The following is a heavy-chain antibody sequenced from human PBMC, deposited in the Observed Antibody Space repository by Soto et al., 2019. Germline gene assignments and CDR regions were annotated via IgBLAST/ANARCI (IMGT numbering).Heavy chain of an antibody. CDR3: CIAVGTTVTGPWHFDS. Sequence: QVQLEESGGGVVQPGRSLRLSCAASGFTFNTYSMHWVRQPPGKGLEWLAAIWYDGTQKYYADSVKGRFIISRDNSKKTLYLGLNSLRAEDTAVYYWCIAVGTTVTGPWHFDSWGKGTLVTVSS. V-gene: IGHV3-33*01. D-gene: IGHD4-17*01. CDR1: GFTFNTYS. CDR2: IWYDGTQK. J-gene: IGHJ4*02.